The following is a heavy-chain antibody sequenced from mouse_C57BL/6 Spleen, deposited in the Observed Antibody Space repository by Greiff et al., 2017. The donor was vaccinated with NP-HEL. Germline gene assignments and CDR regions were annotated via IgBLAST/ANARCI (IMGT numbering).Heavy chain of an antibody. CDR1: GYTFTGYW. D-gene: IGHD1-1*01. Sequence: QVQLQQSGAELMKPGASVKLSCKATGYTFTGYWIEWVKQRPGHGLEWIGEILPGSGSTNYNEKFKGKATFTADTSSNTAYMQLSSLTTEDSAIYYCASITTVVATDYWYFDVWGTGTTVTVSS. CDR3: ASITTVVATDYWYFDV. J-gene: IGHJ1*03. V-gene: IGHV1-9*01. CDR2: ILPGSGST.